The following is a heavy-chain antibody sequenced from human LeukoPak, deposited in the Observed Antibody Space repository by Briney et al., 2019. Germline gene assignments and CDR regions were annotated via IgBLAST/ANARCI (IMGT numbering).Heavy chain of an antibody. CDR1: GGSFSDYD. Sequence: PSETLSLTCAVYGGSFSDYDWSWIRQPPGKGLEWIGEINQSGSTNCDPSLKSRVSMSIDTSKSQFSLNLRSVTAAGTAVYYCARYVPVRTGTTRASFDYWGQGTLVTVSS. V-gene: IGHV4-34*01. J-gene: IGHJ4*02. CDR2: INQSGST. CDR3: ARYVPVRTGTTRASFDY. D-gene: IGHD1-1*01.